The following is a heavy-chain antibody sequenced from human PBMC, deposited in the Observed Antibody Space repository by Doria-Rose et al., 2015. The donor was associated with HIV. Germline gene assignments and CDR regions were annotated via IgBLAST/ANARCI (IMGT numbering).Heavy chain of an antibody. CDR2: IFSDDES. CDR1: GVSLSSPGMG. J-gene: IGHJ4*02. CDR3: ARIKSSRWYHKYYFDF. V-gene: IGHV2-26*01. Sequence: QVQLVQSGPVLVKPTETLTLTCTVSGVSLSSPGMGVSWIRQPPGKALEWLANIFSDDESSYKTSLKSRLTISRGTYKSQVVLTMTGMDPVDTATYYCARIKSSRWYHKYYFDFWGQGTLVIVSA. D-gene: IGHD6-13*01.